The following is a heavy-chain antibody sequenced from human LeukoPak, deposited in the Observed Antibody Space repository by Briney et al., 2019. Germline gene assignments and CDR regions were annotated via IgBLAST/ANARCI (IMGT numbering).Heavy chain of an antibody. J-gene: IGHJ6*02. CDR2: INHSGST. V-gene: IGHV4-34*01. CDR3: ARGRDTSRNISYYYYYYGMDV. Sequence: PSETLSLTCAVYGGSFSGYYWSWIRQPPGKGLEWIGEINHSGSTNYNPSLKSRVTISVDTSKNQFSLKLSSVTAADTAVYYCARGRDTSRNISYYYYYYGMDVWGQGTTVTVSS. CDR1: GGSFSGYY. D-gene: IGHD2-2*01.